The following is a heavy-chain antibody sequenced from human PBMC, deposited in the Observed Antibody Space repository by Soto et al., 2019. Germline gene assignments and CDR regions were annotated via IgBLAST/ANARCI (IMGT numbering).Heavy chain of an antibody. CDR2: IYHSGST. Sequence: SETLSLTCAVSGGSISSGGYSWSWIRQPPGKGLEWIGYIYHSGSTYYNPSLKSRVTISVDRSKNQFSLKLSSVTAADTAVYYCARTSTTVTTTFDYWGQGTLVTVSS. D-gene: IGHD4-4*01. CDR3: ARTSTTVTTTFDY. J-gene: IGHJ4*02. V-gene: IGHV4-30-2*01. CDR1: GGSISSGGYS.